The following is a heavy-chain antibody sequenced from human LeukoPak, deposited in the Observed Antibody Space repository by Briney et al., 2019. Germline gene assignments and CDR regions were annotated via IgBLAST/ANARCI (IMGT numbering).Heavy chain of an antibody. CDR3: ARDRHDFWSGYQFDY. D-gene: IGHD3-3*01. CDR2: IYYSGST. Sequence: PSETLSLTCTVSGGSISSSSYYWGWIRQPPGKGLEWIGSIYYSGSTYYNPSLKSRVTISVDTSKNQFSLKLSSVTAADTAVYYCARDRHDFWSGYQFDYWGQGTLVTVSS. J-gene: IGHJ4*02. V-gene: IGHV4-39*07. CDR1: GGSISSSSYY.